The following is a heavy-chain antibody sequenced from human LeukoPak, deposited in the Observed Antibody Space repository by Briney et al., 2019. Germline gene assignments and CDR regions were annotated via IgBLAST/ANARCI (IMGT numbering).Heavy chain of an antibody. CDR3: ARSWDTAMVPFDY. J-gene: IGHJ4*02. Sequence: SETLSLTCTVSGGSISSGGCFWSWIRQQPGKGLEWIGYIYYSGYTSYNPSLKSRVTISVDTSKNHFSLKLSSVTAADTAVYYCARSWDTAMVPFDYWGQGTLVTVSS. D-gene: IGHD5-18*01. V-gene: IGHV4-31*03. CDR2: IYYSGYT. CDR1: GGSISSGGCF.